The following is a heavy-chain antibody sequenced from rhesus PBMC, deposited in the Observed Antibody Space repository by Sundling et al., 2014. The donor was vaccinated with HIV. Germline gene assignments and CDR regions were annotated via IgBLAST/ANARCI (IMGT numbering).Heavy chain of an antibody. CDR3: ARVAGVIIVDY. CDR2: LYWNDSK. D-gene: IGHD3-34*01. V-gene: IGHV2-95*01. CDR1: GFSISTSGTG. Sequence: QVTLEESGPALVKPTQTLTLTCTLSGFSISTSGTGVGWIRQPPGKALEWLSSLYWNDSKFYSTSLSSRLTISKDTAKNQVVLTMTNMDPVDTATYYCARVAGVIIVDYWGQGVQVTVSS. J-gene: IGHJ4*01.